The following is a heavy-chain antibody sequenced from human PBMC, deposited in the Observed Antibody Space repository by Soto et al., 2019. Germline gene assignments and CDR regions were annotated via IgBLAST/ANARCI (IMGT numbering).Heavy chain of an antibody. Sequence: VQVVESGGGLVKPGGSLRLSCEASGFRFSDHSMNWIRQTSGKGLEWISYIRAGGTETRYADFVKGRFTISRDDAKNSLFLQLSSLRAEDTAFYYCAVASTSVYWGPGTLVTVSS. CDR2: IRAGGTET. V-gene: IGHV3-11*01. CDR1: GFRFSDHS. J-gene: IGHJ4*02. CDR3: AVASTSVY.